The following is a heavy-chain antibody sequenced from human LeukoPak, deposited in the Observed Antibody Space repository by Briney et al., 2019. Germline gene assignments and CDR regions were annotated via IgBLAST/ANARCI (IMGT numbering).Heavy chain of an antibody. CDR1: GFRFSTFW. V-gene: IGHV3-7*01. Sequence: GGSLRLSCAASGFRFSTFWMSWVRQAPGKGLDWVANINQNGGVKHYVDSVKGRFTISRDNAKNSLYLQMTSLRAEDTVVYYRAKDHYYDSSGYSGDAFDIWGQGTMVTVSS. CDR3: AKDHYYDSSGYSGDAFDI. D-gene: IGHD3-22*01. CDR2: INQNGGVK. J-gene: IGHJ3*02.